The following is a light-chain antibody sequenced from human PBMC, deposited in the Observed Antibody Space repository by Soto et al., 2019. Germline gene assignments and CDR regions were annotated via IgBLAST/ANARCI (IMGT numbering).Light chain of an antibody. Sequence: QSVLTQPPSASGSPGQSVTISCTGTSSDVGGYNFVSWYQQHPGKAPKLMIYDVTERPSGVPDRFSGSKSGNTASLTVSGLRADDEAVYYCNSYAGGDSFDVIFGGGTKLTVL. CDR2: DVT. CDR1: SSDVGGYNF. V-gene: IGLV2-8*01. J-gene: IGLJ2*01. CDR3: NSYAGGDSFDVI.